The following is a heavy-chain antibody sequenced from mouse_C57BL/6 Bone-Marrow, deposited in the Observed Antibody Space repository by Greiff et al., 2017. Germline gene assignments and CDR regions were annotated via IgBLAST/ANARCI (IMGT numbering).Heavy chain of an antibody. Sequence: QVQLQQSGPGLVQPSQSLSITCTVSGFSLTSYGVHWVRQSPGQGLEWLGVIWRGGSTDYNAAFISRLSISKDNSKSQVFFRMNSLQADDTAIYYCADDDGAYWGQGTLVTVSA. CDR3: ADDDGAY. V-gene: IGHV2-2*01. D-gene: IGHD2-4*01. CDR1: GFSLTSYG. CDR2: IWRGGST. J-gene: IGHJ3*01.